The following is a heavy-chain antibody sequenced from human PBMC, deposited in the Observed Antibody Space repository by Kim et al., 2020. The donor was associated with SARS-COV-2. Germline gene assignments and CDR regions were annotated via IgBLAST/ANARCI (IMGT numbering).Heavy chain of an antibody. J-gene: IGHJ3*02. CDR3: ARDILLGSIVVVTAAIRGWGAFDI. CDR1: GFTFSSYA. CDR2: ISYDGSNK. V-gene: IGHV3-30-3*01. D-gene: IGHD2-2*02. Sequence: GGSLRLSCAASGFTFSSYAMHWVRQAPGKGLEWVAVISYDGSNKYYADSVKGRFTISRDNSKNTLYLQMNSLRAEDTAVYYCARDILLGSIVVVTAAIRGWGAFDIWGQGTMVTVSS.